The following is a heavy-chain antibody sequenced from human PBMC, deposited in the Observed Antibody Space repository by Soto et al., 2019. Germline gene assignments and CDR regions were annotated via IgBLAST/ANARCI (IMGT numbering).Heavy chain of an antibody. J-gene: IGHJ4*02. CDR2: ISYDGSNK. D-gene: IGHD2-15*01. V-gene: IGHV3-30-3*01. Sequence: GGSLRLSCAASGFTFSSYAMHWVRQAPGKGLEWVAVISYDGSNKYYADSVKGRFTISRDNSKNTLYLQMNSLRAEDTAVYYCARDYCSGGSCYVVDYWGQGTLVTVSS. CDR1: GFTFSSYA. CDR3: ARDYCSGGSCYVVDY.